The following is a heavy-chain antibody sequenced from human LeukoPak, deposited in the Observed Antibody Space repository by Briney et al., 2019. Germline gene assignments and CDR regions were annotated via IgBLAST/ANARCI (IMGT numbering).Heavy chain of an antibody. CDR1: GFTFSSYA. D-gene: IGHD4-23*01. Sequence: PGGSLRLSCAASGFTFSSYAMSWVRQAPGKGLEWVSAISGSGGSTYYADSVKGRFTISRDNSKKTLYLQMNSLRLEDTAVYFCVRDGRLEATVVKEAPTYWGQGTLVTVSS. V-gene: IGHV3-23*01. CDR3: VRDGRLEATVVKEAPTY. J-gene: IGHJ4*02. CDR2: ISGSGGST.